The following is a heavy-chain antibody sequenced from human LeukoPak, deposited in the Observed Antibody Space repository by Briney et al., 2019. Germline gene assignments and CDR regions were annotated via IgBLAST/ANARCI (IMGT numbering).Heavy chain of an antibody. CDR2: IYYSGSA. CDR1: GGSVISGSYY. J-gene: IGHJ5*02. V-gene: IGHV4-61*01. CDR3: ARGFGDWGLSWFDP. Sequence: SETLSLTCTVSGGSVISGSYYWSWIRQPPGKGLEWIGYIYYSGSAKYNPSLKSRVTISVDTSKNQCSLKLTSVTAADTAVYYCARGFGDWGLSWFDPWGQGTLVTVSS. D-gene: IGHD3-10*01.